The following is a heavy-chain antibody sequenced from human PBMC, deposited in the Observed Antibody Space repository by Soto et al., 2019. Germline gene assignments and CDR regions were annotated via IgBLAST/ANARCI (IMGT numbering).Heavy chain of an antibody. J-gene: IGHJ4*02. V-gene: IGHV4-34*01. CDR1: GGSFSGYY. Sequence: QVQLQQWGAGLLKPSETLSLTCAVYGGSFSGYYWSWIRQPPGKGLEWIGEINHSGSTNYNPSLRSRVXXSXDXXKNQFSLKLSSVTAADTAVYYCARATYSGSYPLDYWGQGTLVTVSS. CDR3: ARATYSGSYPLDY. CDR2: INHSGST. D-gene: IGHD1-26*01.